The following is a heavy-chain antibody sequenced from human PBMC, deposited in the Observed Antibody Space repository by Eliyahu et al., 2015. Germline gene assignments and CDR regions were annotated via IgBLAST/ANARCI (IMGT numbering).Heavy chain of an antibody. D-gene: IGHD6-6*01. CDR2: ITWNSAHV. J-gene: IGHJ4*02. V-gene: IGHV3-9*01. Sequence: EVQLVDSGGGLVQPGRSLRXSCAASRFXFGDYAMHWVRQVPGKGLEWVSSITWNSAHVVYADSVKGRFTISRDNAKNSLYLQMNSLRAEDTALYYCAKDISSSSSGHFDYWGQGTPVTVSS. CDR1: RFXFGDYA. CDR3: AKDISSSSSGHFDY.